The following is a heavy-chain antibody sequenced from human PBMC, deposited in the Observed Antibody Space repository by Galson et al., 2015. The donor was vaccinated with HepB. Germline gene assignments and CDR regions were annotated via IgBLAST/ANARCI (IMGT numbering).Heavy chain of an antibody. CDR1: GFTFSSYG. Sequence: SLRLSCAASGFTFSSYGMHWVRQAPGKGLEWVAVIWYDGSNKYYADSVKGRFTISRDNSKNTLYLQMNSLRAEDTAVYYCARASSDLSSSWYTRDWFDPWGQGTLVTVSS. J-gene: IGHJ5*02. V-gene: IGHV3-33*01. CDR2: IWYDGSNK. CDR3: ARASSDLSSSWYTRDWFDP. D-gene: IGHD6-13*01.